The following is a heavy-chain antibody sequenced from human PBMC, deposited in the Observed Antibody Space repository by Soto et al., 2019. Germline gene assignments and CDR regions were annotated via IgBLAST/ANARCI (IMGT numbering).Heavy chain of an antibody. D-gene: IGHD4-17*01. J-gene: IGHJ6*03. CDR2: IYYSGST. CDR3: ARRVKTTVTFPNYYYMDV. Sequence: SETLSLTCTVSGGSISSYYWSWIRQPPGKGLEWIGYIYYSGSTNYNPSLKSRVTISVDTSKNQVSLKLSSVTAADTAVYYCARRVKTTVTFPNYYYMDVWGKGTTVTVSS. V-gene: IGHV4-59*08. CDR1: GGSISSYY.